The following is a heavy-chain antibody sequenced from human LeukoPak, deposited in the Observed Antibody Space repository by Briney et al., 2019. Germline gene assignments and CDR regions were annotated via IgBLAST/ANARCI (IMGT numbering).Heavy chain of an antibody. CDR2: IDWDDDK. CDR3: ARTYYYDSSGYRFDY. J-gene: IGHJ4*02. D-gene: IGHD3-22*01. Sequence: SGPTLVNPTQTLTLTCTFSGFSLSTSGMCVSWIRQPPGKALEWPALIDWDDDKYYSTSLKTRLTISKDTSKNQVVLTMTNMDPVDTATYYCARTYYYDSSGYRFDYWGQGTLVTVSS. CDR1: GFSLSTSGMC. V-gene: IGHV2-70*01.